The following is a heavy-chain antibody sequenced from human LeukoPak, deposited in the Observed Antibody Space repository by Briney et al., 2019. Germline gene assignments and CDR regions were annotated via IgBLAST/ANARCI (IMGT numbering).Heavy chain of an antibody. CDR3: ARATRRVPAANSYYYYMDV. Sequence: AASVKVSCKASGYTFTSYYMHWVRQAPGQGLERMGIINPSGGSTSYAQKFQGRVTMTRDTSTSTVYMELSSLRSEDTAVYYCARATRRVPAANSYYYYMDVWGKGTTVTVSS. CDR1: GYTFTSYY. J-gene: IGHJ6*03. V-gene: IGHV1-46*01. D-gene: IGHD2-2*01. CDR2: INPSGGST.